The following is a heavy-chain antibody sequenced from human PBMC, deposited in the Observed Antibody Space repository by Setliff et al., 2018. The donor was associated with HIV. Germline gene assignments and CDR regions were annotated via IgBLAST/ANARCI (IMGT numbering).Heavy chain of an antibody. CDR3: GKVKISAAGSLDH. J-gene: IGHJ4*02. Sequence: AGGSLRLSCVVSGFSFSNNAMSWVRQAPGKGLEWVSGISGTGTSTYYADSIKGRFTISRDNSQNTLYLQMNSLRAEDTAVYYCGKVKISAAGSLDHWGQGALVTVSS. CDR1: GFSFSNNA. D-gene: IGHD6-13*01. V-gene: IGHV3-23*01. CDR2: ISGTGTST.